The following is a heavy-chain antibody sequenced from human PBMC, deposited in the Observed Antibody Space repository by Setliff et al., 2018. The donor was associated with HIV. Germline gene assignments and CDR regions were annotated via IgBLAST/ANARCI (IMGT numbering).Heavy chain of an antibody. V-gene: IGHV3-23*01. J-gene: IGHJ4*01. D-gene: IGHD1-26*01. Sequence: GGSLRLSCAASGFTFSNAWMNWVRQAPGKGLQWVSGISDRGGSIYYAESAKGRFTTSRDNSKNTLYLQMNSLRPEDTAVYFCASARIPTGGTSTSLDYWGHGTLVTVSS. CDR2: ISDRGGSI. CDR1: GFTFSNAW. CDR3: ASARIPTGGTSTSLDY.